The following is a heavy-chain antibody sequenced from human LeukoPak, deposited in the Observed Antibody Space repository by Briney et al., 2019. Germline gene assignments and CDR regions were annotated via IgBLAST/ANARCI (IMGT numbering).Heavy chain of an antibody. Sequence: ASVKVSCKASGYTFTSYYMHWVRQAPGQGLEWMEIINPSGGSTSYAQKFQGRVTMTRDTSTSTVYMELSSLRSEDTAVYYCARGMVRTIYYYYYMDVWGKGTTVTVSS. CDR2: INPSGGST. CDR3: ARGMVRTIYYYYYMDV. CDR1: GYTFTSYY. V-gene: IGHV1-46*01. J-gene: IGHJ6*03. D-gene: IGHD3-10*01.